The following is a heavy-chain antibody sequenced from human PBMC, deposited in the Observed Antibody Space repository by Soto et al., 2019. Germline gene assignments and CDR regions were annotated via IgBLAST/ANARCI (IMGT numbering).Heavy chain of an antibody. Sequence: QVQLVESGGGVVQPGRSLRLSCAASGFTFSSYAMHWVRQAPGKGLEWVAVISYEGSNKYYADSVKGRFTISRDNSKNTLYLQMNSLRAEDTAVYYCARAPIHYSDRDGGMDVWGQGTTVTVSS. V-gene: IGHV3-30-3*01. D-gene: IGHD3-22*01. CDR1: GFTFSSYA. CDR3: ARAPIHYSDRDGGMDV. J-gene: IGHJ6*02. CDR2: ISYEGSNK.